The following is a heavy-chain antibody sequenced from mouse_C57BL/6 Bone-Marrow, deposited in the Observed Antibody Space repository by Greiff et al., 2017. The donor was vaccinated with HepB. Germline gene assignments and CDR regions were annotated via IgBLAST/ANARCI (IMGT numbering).Heavy chain of an antibody. J-gene: IGHJ3*01. CDR2: LWSGGST. D-gene: IGHD3-3*01. Sequence: QVQLKESGPGLVQPSQSLSITCTVSGFSLTSYGVHWVRQSPGNGLEWLGVLWSGGSTDYNAAFISRLSISKDNSKSQVFFKMNSLQADDTAIYYCARNRALFPRWFAYWGQGTLVTVSA. V-gene: IGHV2-2*01. CDR3: ARNRALFPRWFAY. CDR1: GFSLTSYG.